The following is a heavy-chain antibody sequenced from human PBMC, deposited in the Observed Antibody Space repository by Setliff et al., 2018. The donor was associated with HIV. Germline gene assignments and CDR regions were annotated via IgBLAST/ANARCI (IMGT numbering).Heavy chain of an antibody. Sequence: SETLSLTCTVSGGSMSSHYWSWIRQPPGKGLEWIGYIYYTGSTNYNPSLKSRVTISVDRSKNQFSLKLTSVTAAHTAVYYCARVARMHPFDPWGQGTLVTVSS. CDR1: GGSMSSHY. CDR2: IYYTGST. V-gene: IGHV4-59*11. J-gene: IGHJ5*02. CDR3: ARVARMHPFDP.